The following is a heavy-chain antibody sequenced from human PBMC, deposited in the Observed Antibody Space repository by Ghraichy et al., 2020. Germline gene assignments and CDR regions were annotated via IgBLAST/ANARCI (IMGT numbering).Heavy chain of an antibody. D-gene: IGHD4-17*01. J-gene: IGHJ6*02. CDR2: ISYDGSNK. CDR3: AKDGASYYGDFYYYYGMDV. V-gene: IGHV3-30*18. CDR1: GFTFSSYG. Sequence: GGSLRLSCAASGFTFSSYGMHWVRQAPGKGLEWVAVISYDGSNKYYADSVKGRFTISRDNSKNTLYLQMNSLRAEDTAVYYCAKDGASYYGDFYYYYGMDVWGQGTTVTVSS.